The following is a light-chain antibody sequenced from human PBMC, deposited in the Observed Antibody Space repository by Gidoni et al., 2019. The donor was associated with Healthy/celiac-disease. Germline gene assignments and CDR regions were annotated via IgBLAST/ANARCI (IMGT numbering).Light chain of an antibody. CDR2: GNS. J-gene: IGLJ2*01. CDR3: QSYDSSLSGSVV. Sequence: QSVLTQQPSVSGAPGQRVTISCTGSSSNIGAGYDVHWYQQLPGTAPKLLIYGNSNRPSGVPDRFSGSKSGTSASLAITALQAEDEADYYCQSYDSSLSGSVVFGGGTKLTVL. V-gene: IGLV1-40*01. CDR1: SSNIGAGYD.